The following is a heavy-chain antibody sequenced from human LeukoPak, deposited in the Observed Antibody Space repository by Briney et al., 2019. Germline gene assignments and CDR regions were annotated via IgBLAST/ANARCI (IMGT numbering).Heavy chain of an antibody. CDR2: VNSDESST. CDR1: GFTFSSYW. J-gene: IGHJ4*02. Sequence: PGGSLRLSCAASGFTFSSYWMHWVRQAPGKGLVWVSRVNSDESSTSYADSVKGRFTISRDNAKNTLYLQMNSLRAEDTAVYYCARDYGGDYYFDYWGQGTLVTVSS. CDR3: ARDYGGDYYFDY. D-gene: IGHD2-21*02. V-gene: IGHV3-74*01.